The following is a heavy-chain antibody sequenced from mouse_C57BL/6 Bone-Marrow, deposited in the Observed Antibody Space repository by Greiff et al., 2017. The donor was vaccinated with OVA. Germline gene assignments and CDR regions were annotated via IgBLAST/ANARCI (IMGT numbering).Heavy chain of an antibody. V-gene: IGHV1-75*01. CDR1: GYTFTDYY. J-gene: IGHJ3*01. CDR2: IFPGSGST. Sequence: QVQLQQSGPELVKPGASVKISCKASGYTFTDYYINWVKQRPGQGLEWIGWIFPGSGSTYYNEKFKGKATLTVDKSSSTAYMLLSSLTSEDSAVYFCARSYYYGSSYSFAYWGQGTLVTVSA. CDR3: ARSYYYGSSYSFAY. D-gene: IGHD1-1*01.